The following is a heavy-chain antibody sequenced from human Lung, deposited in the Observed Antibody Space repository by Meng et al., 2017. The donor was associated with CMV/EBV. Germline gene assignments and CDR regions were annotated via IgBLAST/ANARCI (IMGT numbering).Heavy chain of an antibody. V-gene: IGHV1-2*02. D-gene: IGHD3-3*01. CDR2: INPNSGGT. J-gene: IGHJ5*02. CDR1: GCTFTGYY. CDR3: ARTTDYDFWSCYSNWFDP. Sequence: AVKVSCXASGCTFTGYYMHWVRQAPGQGLEWMGWINPNSGGTSYAQKYQRRVTMTGDTSISTAYMELSSVRSDDTAAYYCARTTDYDFWSCYSNWFDPWGQGTLVTVSS.